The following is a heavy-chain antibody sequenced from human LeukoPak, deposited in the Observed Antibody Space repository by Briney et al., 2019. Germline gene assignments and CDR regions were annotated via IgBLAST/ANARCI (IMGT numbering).Heavy chain of an antibody. CDR3: AKVYTYGDS. J-gene: IGHJ4*02. Sequence: GGSLRLSCAASGFTFSTYGMSWVRQAPGKGLEWVSSISGSGGTTYDADSVKGRFTISRDNSKNTLYLQMNSLRAEDTAVYYCAKVYTYGDSWGQGTLVTVSS. V-gene: IGHV3-23*01. D-gene: IGHD5-18*01. CDR1: GFTFSTYG. CDR2: ISGSGGTT.